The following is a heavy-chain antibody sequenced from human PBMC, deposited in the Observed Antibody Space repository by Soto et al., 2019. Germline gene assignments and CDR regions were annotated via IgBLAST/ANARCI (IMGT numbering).Heavy chain of an antibody. CDR2: ISYDGSNK. CDR3: AKDRTPYGSGSYYPLREVGVYYYGMDV. Sequence: PGGSLRLSCAASGFTFSSYGMHWVRQAPGKGLEWVAVISYDGSNKYYADSVKGRFTISRDNSKNTLYLQMNSLRAEDTAVYYCAKDRTPYGSGSYYPLREVGVYYYGMDVWGQGTTVTVS. D-gene: IGHD3-10*01. CDR1: GFTFSSYG. J-gene: IGHJ6*02. V-gene: IGHV3-30*18.